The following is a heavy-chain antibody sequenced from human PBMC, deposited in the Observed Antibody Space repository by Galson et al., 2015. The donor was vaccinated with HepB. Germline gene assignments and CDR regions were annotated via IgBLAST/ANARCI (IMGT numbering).Heavy chain of an antibody. D-gene: IGHD4-11*01. V-gene: IGHV1-69*13. CDR2: TIPIFGTE. CDR1: GDTFSNYA. J-gene: IGHJ6*02. CDR3: ARAARGTVLDGMDV. Sequence: SVKVSCKASGDTFSNYAIRWVRQAPGQGLKWMGGTIPIFGTENYAQKFQGRVPIPADESTSTASVELSSLRSEDTAVYSCARAARGTVLDGMDVWGQGTTVTVAS.